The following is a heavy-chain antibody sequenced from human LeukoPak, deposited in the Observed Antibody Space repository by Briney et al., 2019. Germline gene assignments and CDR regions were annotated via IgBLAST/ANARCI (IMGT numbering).Heavy chain of an antibody. CDR1: GYTFTSYY. J-gene: IGHJ4*02. D-gene: IGHD4-17*01. V-gene: IGHV1-46*01. Sequence: GASVKVSCKASGYTFTSYYMHWVRQAPGQGLEWMGIINPSGGSTSYAQKFQGRVTMTRDTSTSTVYMELRSLRSDDTAVYYCARDLRTHGDYSHYWGQGTLVTVSS. CDR3: ARDLRTHGDYSHY. CDR2: INPSGGST.